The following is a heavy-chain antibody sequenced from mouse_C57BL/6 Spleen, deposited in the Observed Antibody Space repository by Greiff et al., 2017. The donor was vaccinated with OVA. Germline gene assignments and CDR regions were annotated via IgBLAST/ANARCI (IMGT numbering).Heavy chain of an antibody. CDR3: ARMYSNYFDY. CDR2: ISDGGSYT. D-gene: IGHD2-5*01. CDR1: GFTFSSYA. V-gene: IGHV5-4*03. J-gene: IGHJ2*01. Sequence: EVKVVESGGGLVKPGGSLKLSCAASGFTFSSYAMSWVRQTPEKRLEWVATISDGGSYTYYPDNVKGRFTISRDNAKNNLYLQMSHLKSEDTAMYYCARMYSNYFDYWGQGTTLTVSS.